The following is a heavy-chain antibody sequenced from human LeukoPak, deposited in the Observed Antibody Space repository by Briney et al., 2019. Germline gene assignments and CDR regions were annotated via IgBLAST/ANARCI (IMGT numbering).Heavy chain of an antibody. J-gene: IGHJ4*02. Sequence: PGGSLRLSCAASGFTFSSYAMSWVRQAPGKGLEWVSGINWNGGSTGYADSVKGRFTISRDNAKNSLYLQMNSLRAEDTAVYYCARDRPVSGYSSGCLDYWGQGTLVTVSS. D-gene: IGHD6-19*01. CDR1: GFTFSSYA. CDR3: ARDRPVSGYSSGCLDY. V-gene: IGHV3-20*04. CDR2: INWNGGST.